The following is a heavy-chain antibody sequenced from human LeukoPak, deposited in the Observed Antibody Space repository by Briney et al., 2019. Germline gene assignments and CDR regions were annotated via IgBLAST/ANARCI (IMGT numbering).Heavy chain of an antibody. CDR3: ASTPEYCSSTSCYTRLGTFDY. CDR2: IYHSGST. D-gene: IGHD2-2*02. CDR1: GGSISSGGYY. Sequence: SETLSLTCTVSGGSISSGGYYWSWIRQPPGKGLEWIGYIYHSGSTYYNPSLKSRVTISVDRSKNQFSLKLSSVTAADTAVYYCASTPEYCSSTSCYTRLGTFDYWGQGTLVTVSS. J-gene: IGHJ4*02. V-gene: IGHV4-30-2*01.